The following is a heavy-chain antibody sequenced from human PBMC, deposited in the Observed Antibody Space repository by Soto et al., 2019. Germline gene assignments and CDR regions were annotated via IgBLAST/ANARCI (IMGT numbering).Heavy chain of an antibody. D-gene: IGHD7-27*01. V-gene: IGHV3-21*01. CDR2: ISASSSYI. CDR3: ARAKETGLYDAFDV. CDR1: GFIFSAYS. J-gene: IGHJ3*01. Sequence: PGGSLRLSCAASGFIFSAYSMNWVRQTPGKGLEWVSSISASSSYIYYADSLKGRSTISRDNAKNSLDLQMNSLRVEDTAVYYCARAKETGLYDAFDVWGQGTMVTVSS.